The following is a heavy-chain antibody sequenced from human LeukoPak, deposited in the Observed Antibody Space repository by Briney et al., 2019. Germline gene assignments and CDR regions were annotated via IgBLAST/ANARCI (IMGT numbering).Heavy chain of an antibody. CDR1: GYRFTSYW. Sequence: GESLKISCKGSGYRFTSYWIGWVRQMPGKGLEWMGITYPGDSDTRYSPSFQGQVTISADKSISTAYLQWSSLKASDTAMYYCARGRSIQGYCSGGSCYSGFDYWGQGTLVTVSS. CDR2: TYPGDSDT. CDR3: ARGRSIQGYCSGGSCYSGFDY. V-gene: IGHV5-51*01. J-gene: IGHJ4*02. D-gene: IGHD2-15*01.